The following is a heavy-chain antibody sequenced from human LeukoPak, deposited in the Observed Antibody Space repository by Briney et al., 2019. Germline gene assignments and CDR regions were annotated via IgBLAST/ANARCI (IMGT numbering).Heavy chain of an antibody. V-gene: IGHV4-4*02. Sequence: SETLSLTCDVSGGSVTSTNWWTWVRQPPGKGLEWIGEIHLDGRTNYNPSLKSRLIMSVDLPETHISLKLTSVTAADTAVYYCAREGGFYRPLDYPGQGTLVTVSS. D-gene: IGHD3-3*01. CDR1: GGSVTSTNW. CDR3: AREGGFYRPLDY. CDR2: IHLDGRT. J-gene: IGHJ4*02.